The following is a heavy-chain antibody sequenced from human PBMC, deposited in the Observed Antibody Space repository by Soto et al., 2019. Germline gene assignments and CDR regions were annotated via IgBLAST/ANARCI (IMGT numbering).Heavy chain of an antibody. Sequence: GGSLRLSCEASGFSFSSFAMNWVRQAPGRGLEWVSYISDDGASIYYADSLKGRFTISRDNAKNSLSLQMNNLRAEDTAVYYCARENSVQAWLHHFDHWGLGTLVPVSS. V-gene: IGHV3-48*03. J-gene: IGHJ4*02. D-gene: IGHD5-18*01. CDR1: GFSFSSFA. CDR3: ARENSVQAWLHHFDH. CDR2: ISDDGASI.